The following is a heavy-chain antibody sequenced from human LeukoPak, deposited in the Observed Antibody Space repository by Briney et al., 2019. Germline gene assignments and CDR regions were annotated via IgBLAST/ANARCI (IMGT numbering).Heavy chain of an antibody. CDR2: ISTIGSTI. J-gene: IGHJ5*02. D-gene: IGHD6-19*01. CDR3: ARDGQWLVHKWFDP. Sequence: PGGSLRLSCAASGFAFSSYNMNWVRQAPGKGLEWVSYISTIGSTIYYAGSVKGRFTISRDNAKNSLYLQMNSLRAEDTAMYYCARDGQWLVHKWFDPWGQGTLVTVSS. CDR1: GFAFSSYN. V-gene: IGHV3-48*01.